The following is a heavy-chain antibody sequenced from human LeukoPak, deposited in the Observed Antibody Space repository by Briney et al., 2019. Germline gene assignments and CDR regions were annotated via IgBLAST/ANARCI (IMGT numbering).Heavy chain of an antibody. CDR2: ISAYNGNT. CDR3: ARERPDSSGYYATRPGYYFDY. CDR1: GYTFTSYG. V-gene: IGHV1-18*01. D-gene: IGHD3-22*01. J-gene: IGHJ4*02. Sequence: GSVKVSCKASGYTFTSYGISWVRQAPGQGLEWMGWISAYNGNTNYAQKLQGRVTMTTDTSTSTAYMELRSLRSDDTAVYYCARERPDSSGYYATRPGYYFDYWGQGTLVTVSS.